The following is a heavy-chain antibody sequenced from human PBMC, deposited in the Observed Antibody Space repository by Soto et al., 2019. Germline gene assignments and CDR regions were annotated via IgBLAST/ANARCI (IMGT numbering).Heavy chain of an antibody. D-gene: IGHD3-22*01. V-gene: IGHV3-49*04. Sequence: GGSLRLSCTGSGFNFGNYALSWVRQAPWKGPEWVGFIRSEAYGGTTDYAASVKGRFIISRDDSKSIAYLEINSLQTDDTAVYYRTRYYYESSGYYVYWGQGTLVTVSS. J-gene: IGHJ4*02. CDR1: GFNFGNYA. CDR2: IRSEAYGGTT. CDR3: TRYYYESSGYYVY.